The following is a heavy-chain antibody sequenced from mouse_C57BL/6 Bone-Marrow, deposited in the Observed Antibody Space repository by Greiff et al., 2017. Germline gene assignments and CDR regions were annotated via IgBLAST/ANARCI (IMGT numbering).Heavy chain of an antibody. V-gene: IGHV10-3*01. CDR1: GFTFNTYA. CDR2: IRSKSSNYAT. D-gene: IGHD1-1*01. J-gene: IGHJ4*01. CDR3: VSPLTTVAPYYAMDY. Sequence: EAGGGLVQPKGSLKLSCAASGFTFNTYAMHWVRQAPGKGLEWVARIRSKSSNYATYYADSVKDRFTISRDDSQSMLYLQMNNLKTEDTAMYYCVSPLTTVAPYYAMDYWGQGTSVTVSS.